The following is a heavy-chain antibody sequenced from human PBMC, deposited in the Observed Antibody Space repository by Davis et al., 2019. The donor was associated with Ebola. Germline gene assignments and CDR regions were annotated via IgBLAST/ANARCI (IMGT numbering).Heavy chain of an antibody. V-gene: IGHV3-74*01. J-gene: IGHJ4*02. CDR3: AKAYANPSKRFDS. CDR2: INTDGSFT. CDR1: GFTFSSYW. Sequence: GESLKISCAASGFTFSSYWMHWVRQTPGKGLVWVSRINTDGSFTDYADSVKGRFTISRDNARNTVSLQMNSLRAEDTALYYCAKAYANPSKRFDSWGQGALVTVSS. D-gene: IGHD2-2*01.